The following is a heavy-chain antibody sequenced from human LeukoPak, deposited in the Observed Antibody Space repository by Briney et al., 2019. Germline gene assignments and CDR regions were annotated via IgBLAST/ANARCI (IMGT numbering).Heavy chain of an antibody. D-gene: IGHD3-9*01. CDR3: ARDSDWAFDS. V-gene: IGHV3-30*03. CDR2: ISNDGSRK. Sequence: GGSLRLSCAASGFTFSTYAMHWVRQAPGKGLEWVAIISNDGSRKYYAHSVEGRFTISRDNSKNTLYLQMDSLRAEDTAVYYCARDSDWAFDSWGLGTLVTVSS. J-gene: IGHJ4*02. CDR1: GFTFSTYA.